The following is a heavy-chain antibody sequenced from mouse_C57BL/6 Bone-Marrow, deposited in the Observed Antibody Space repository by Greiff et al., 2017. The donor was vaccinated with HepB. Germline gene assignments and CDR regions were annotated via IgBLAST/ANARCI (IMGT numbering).Heavy chain of an antibody. CDR2: ISNLAYSI. Sequence: EVQWVESGGGLVQPGGSLKLSCAASGFTFSDYGMAWVRQAPRKGPEWVAFISNLAYSIYYADTVTGRFTISRENAKNTLYLEMSSLRSEDTAMYYCARLSYGYHHWGQGTSVTVSS. CDR3: ARLSYGYHH. CDR1: GFTFSDYG. V-gene: IGHV5-15*01. D-gene: IGHD2-2*01. J-gene: IGHJ4*01.